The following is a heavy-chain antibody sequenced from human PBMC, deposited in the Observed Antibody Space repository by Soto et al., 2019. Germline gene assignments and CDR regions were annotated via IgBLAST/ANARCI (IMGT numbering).Heavy chain of an antibody. CDR2: ISAYNGNT. J-gene: IGHJ4*02. V-gene: IGHV1-18*01. Sequence: ASVKVSCKASGYTFTSYGISWVRQAPGQGLEWMGWISAYNGNTNYAQKLQGRVTMTTDTSTSTAYMELRSLRSDDTAVYYYARESVPYPGIAAAGTVNFDYWGQGTLVTVSS. CDR3: ARESVPYPGIAAAGTVNFDY. CDR1: GYTFTSYG. D-gene: IGHD6-13*01.